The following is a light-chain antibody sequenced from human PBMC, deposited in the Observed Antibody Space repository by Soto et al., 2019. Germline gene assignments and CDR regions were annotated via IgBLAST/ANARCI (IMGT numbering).Light chain of an antibody. Sequence: QPVLTQPPSASGTPGQRVTISCSGSSSNIGSYYVYWYQQLPGTAPKLLIYKNNQRPSGVPDRFSGSKSGTSASLAISGLRSEDEADYYCAAWDDSLDVLFGGGTKLTVL. V-gene: IGLV1-47*01. CDR2: KNN. J-gene: IGLJ2*01. CDR3: AAWDDSLDVL. CDR1: SSNIGSYY.